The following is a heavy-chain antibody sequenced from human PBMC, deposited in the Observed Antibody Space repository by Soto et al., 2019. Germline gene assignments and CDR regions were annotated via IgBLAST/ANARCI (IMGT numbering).Heavy chain of an antibody. CDR1: GFTFSSYS. J-gene: IGHJ4*02. V-gene: IGHV3-21*01. Sequence: GGALRLSCAASGFTFSSYSMNWVRQAPGKGLEWVSSISSSSSYIYYADSVKGRFTISRDNAKNSLYLQMNSLRAEDTAVYYCARSLYDFLRGMTPNWGQGTLVTVSS. CDR3: ARSLYDFLRGMTPN. D-gene: IGHD3-3*01. CDR2: ISSSSSYI.